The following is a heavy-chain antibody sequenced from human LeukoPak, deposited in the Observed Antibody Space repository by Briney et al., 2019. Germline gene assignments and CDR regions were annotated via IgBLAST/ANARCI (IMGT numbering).Heavy chain of an antibody. CDR3: ARPYGDYYFDY. D-gene: IGHD4-17*01. CDR1: GFTFNSFA. J-gene: IGHJ4*02. V-gene: IGHV3-33*01. Sequence: GGSLRLSCAASGFTFNSFAMHWVRQAPGKGLEWVAVIWYGGTNKYYADPVKGRFTISRDNSKNTVYLQMNSLRAEDSAVYYCARPYGDYYFDYWGQGTLVTVSS. CDR2: IWYGGTNK.